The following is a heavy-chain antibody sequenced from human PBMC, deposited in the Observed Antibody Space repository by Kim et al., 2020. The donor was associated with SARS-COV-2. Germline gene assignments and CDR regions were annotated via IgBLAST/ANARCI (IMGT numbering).Heavy chain of an antibody. CDR3: ARGADYGDYGLDY. J-gene: IGHJ4*02. Sequence: GGSLRLSCAASGFTFSSYGMHWVRQAPGKGLEWVAIIWYDGSNKYYVDSVKGRFTISRDNSKNTLYLQMNSLRAEDTAVYYCARGADYGDYGLDYWGQGALVTVSS. CDR1: GFTFSSYG. CDR2: IWYDGSNK. V-gene: IGHV3-33*01. D-gene: IGHD4-17*01.